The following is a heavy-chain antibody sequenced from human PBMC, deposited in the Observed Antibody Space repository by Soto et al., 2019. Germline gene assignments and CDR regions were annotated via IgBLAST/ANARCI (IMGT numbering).Heavy chain of an antibody. D-gene: IGHD5-12*01. Sequence: PSETLSLTCTVSGGSISSYYWSWIRQPPGKGLEWIGYIYYIGSTNYNPSLKSRVTISVDTSKNQFSLKLRSDDTAVYYCARSYSGYEDYGRRFDYWGQGTLVTVS. J-gene: IGHJ4*02. V-gene: IGHV4-59*01. CDR2: IYYIGST. CDR1: GGSISSYY. CDR3: ARSYSGYEDYGRRFDY.